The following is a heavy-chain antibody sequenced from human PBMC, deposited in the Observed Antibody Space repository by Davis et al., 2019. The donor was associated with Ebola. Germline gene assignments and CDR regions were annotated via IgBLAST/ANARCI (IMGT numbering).Heavy chain of an antibody. Sequence: SVKVSCKASGGTFSSYAISWVRQAPGQGLEWMGGIIPIFGTANYAQKFQGRVTITADESTSTAYMELSSLRSDDTAVYYCARGTMYSSGWYFDFWGQGTTVTVSS. CDR2: IIPIFGTA. V-gene: IGHV1-69*13. J-gene: IGHJ4*03. CDR3: ARGTMYSSGWYFDF. CDR1: GGTFSSYA. D-gene: IGHD6-19*01.